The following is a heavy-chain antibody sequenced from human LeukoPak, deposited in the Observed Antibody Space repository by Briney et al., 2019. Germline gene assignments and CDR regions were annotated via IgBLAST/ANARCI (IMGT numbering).Heavy chain of an antibody. J-gene: IGHJ4*02. D-gene: IGHD4-17*01. CDR2: IKQDGSEK. CDR3: ARAAGYGDYDLDY. V-gene: IGHV3-7*01. CDR1: GFTFSGYW. Sequence: GGSLRLSCAASGFTFSGYWMSWVRQAPGKGLEWVANIKQDGSEKYYVDSVKGRFTISRDNAKNSLYLQMNSLRAEDTAVYYCARAAGYGDYDLDYWGQGTLVTVSS.